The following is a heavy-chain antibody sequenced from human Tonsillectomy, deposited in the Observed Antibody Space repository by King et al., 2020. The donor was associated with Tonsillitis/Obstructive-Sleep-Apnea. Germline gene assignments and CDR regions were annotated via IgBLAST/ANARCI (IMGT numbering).Heavy chain of an antibody. CDR1: GFTFSSYW. J-gene: IGHJ4*02. CDR3: ARDWDDYGDFNFDY. D-gene: IGHD4-17*01. Sequence: DVQLVESGGGLVQPGGSLRLSCAASGFTFSSYWMHWVRQAPGKGLGWVSRINSDGSSTSYADSVKGRFTISRDNAKNTLYLQMNSLRAEDTAVYYCARDWDDYGDFNFDYWGQGTLVTVSS. V-gene: IGHV3-74*01. CDR2: INSDGSST.